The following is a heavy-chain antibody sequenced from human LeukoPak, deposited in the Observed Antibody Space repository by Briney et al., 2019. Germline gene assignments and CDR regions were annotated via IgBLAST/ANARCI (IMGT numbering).Heavy chain of an antibody. CDR3: ARLIAAAGYFDY. D-gene: IGHD6-13*01. Sequence: GSLRLSCAASGFTFSSCAMTWVRQPPGKGLEWIATTKYGASTFYNPSLRSRVTISVDTSKNQSSLKLSSVTAADTVVYYCARLIAAAGYFDYWGQGTLVTVSS. CDR1: GFTFSSCA. CDR2: TKYGAST. J-gene: IGHJ4*02. V-gene: IGHV4-39*01.